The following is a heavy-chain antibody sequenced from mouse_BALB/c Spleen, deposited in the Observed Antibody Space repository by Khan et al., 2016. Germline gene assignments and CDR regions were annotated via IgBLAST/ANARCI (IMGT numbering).Heavy chain of an antibody. CDR1: GYTFTDYW. CDR2: IDTSDSYT. Sequence: QVQLQQPGAELVMPGASVKMSCKASGYTFTDYWMHWVKQRPGQGLEWIGAIDTSDSYTSYTQKFKGQATLTVDESSSTAYMQRSSRTSEDSAVYYCSRGYYGSSSAWFAYWGQGTLVTVSA. D-gene: IGHD1-1*01. J-gene: IGHJ3*01. CDR3: SRGYYGSSSAWFAY. V-gene: IGHV1-69*01.